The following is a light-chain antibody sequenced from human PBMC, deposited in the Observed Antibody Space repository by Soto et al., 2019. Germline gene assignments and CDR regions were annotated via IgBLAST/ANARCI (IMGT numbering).Light chain of an antibody. V-gene: IGKV1-33*01. CDR3: QQYDNFPPIT. CDR2: DAS. CDR1: QDISNH. J-gene: IGKJ5*01. Sequence: DIQMTQSPSSLSASLLYIVTITCXSSQDISNHLNWYQQKPGKAPELLMFDASNLEPGVPSRFSGSGSGTDFTLTISSLQPEDVATYFCQQYDNFPPITFGQGTRLEI.